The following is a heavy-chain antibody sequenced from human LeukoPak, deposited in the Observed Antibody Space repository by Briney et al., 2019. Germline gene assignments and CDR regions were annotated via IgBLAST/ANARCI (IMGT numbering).Heavy chain of an antibody. CDR3: ARDGIAVAAIPLRYFDY. Sequence: GGSLRLSCAASGFTFSSYSMNWVRQAPGKGLEWVSYISSSGSTIYYADSVKGRFTISRDNAKNSLYLQMNSLRAEDTAVYYCARDGIAVAAIPLRYFDYWGQGTLVTVSS. D-gene: IGHD6-19*01. J-gene: IGHJ4*02. V-gene: IGHV3-48*04. CDR2: ISSSGSTI. CDR1: GFTFSSYS.